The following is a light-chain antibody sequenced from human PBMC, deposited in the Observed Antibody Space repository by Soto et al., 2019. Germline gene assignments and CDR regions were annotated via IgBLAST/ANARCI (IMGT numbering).Light chain of an antibody. CDR3: QQRNVWPPIT. CDR1: QSIHTS. CDR2: DST. J-gene: IGKJ5*01. Sequence: VLTQSPATLSLSPGERATLSCRASQSIHTSLAWSQQKPGQPPRLVVYDSTLRANGVPDRFGGSRSGTEFTLTINTLEPEDFAVYYCQQRNVWPPITFGQGTRLEI. V-gene: IGKV3-11*01.